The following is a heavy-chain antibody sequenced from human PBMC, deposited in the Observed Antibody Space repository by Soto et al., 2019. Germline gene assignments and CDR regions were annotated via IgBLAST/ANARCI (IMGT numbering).Heavy chain of an antibody. CDR2: IYSSWST. CDR3: VRDYDYDSSRNDAFDI. Sequence: QVQLQESGPGLVKPSQTLSLTCTVSGGSISSGGYYWSWIRHHPGKGLEWIGYIYSSWSTYYNPSLMNRVTISADTSKNQLSLKLSSVTAADTAVYYCVRDYDYDSSRNDAFDIWGQGTMVTVSS. D-gene: IGHD3-22*01. J-gene: IGHJ3*02. V-gene: IGHV4-31*03. CDR1: GGSISSGGYY.